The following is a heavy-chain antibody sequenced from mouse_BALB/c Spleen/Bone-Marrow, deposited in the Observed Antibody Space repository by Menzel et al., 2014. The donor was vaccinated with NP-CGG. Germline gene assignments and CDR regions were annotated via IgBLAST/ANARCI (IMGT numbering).Heavy chain of an antibody. CDR2: ISVKGDTT. V-gene: IGHV5-6-3*01. Sequence: EVQLVESGGGLVQPGGSLKLSCAASGFTFSSYGMSWVRQTADKRLEMIATISVKGDTTYHPDSVKGRFTISRDNVKNTLYLQMSSLKSEDTAMYYCARGYDYSSWFAYWGQGTLVTVSA. CDR1: GFTFSSYG. D-gene: IGHD2-4*01. J-gene: IGHJ3*01. CDR3: ARGYDYSSWFAY.